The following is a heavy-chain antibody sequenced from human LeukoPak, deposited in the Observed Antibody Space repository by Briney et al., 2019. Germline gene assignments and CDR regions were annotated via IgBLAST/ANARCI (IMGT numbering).Heavy chain of an antibody. Sequence: ASVKVSCKASGYTFTGYYIHWVRQAPGQGLEWMGWINPNSGGTNYAQKLQGRVTMTRDTSISTAYMELSRLRSDDTAVYYCARSADYSNQHNDYWGQGTLVTVSS. CDR3: ARSADYSNQHNDY. J-gene: IGHJ4*02. D-gene: IGHD4-11*01. V-gene: IGHV1-2*02. CDR1: GYTFTGYY. CDR2: INPNSGGT.